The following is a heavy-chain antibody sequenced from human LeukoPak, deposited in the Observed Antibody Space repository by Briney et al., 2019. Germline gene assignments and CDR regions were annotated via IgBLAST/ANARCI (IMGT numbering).Heavy chain of an antibody. D-gene: IGHD2-15*01. CDR2: ISYDGSNK. Sequence: HSGGSLRLSCAASGFTFSSYGMHWVRQAPGKGPESVAVISYDGSNKYYADSVKGRFTISRDNSKNTRYLQMKSLRAEDTAVDYCAKNDSGYCSGGNCPYDYYYGMGVWGQGTTVTVSS. CDR3: AKNDSGYCSGGNCPYDYYYGMGV. V-gene: IGHV3-30*18. CDR1: GFTFSSYG. J-gene: IGHJ6*02.